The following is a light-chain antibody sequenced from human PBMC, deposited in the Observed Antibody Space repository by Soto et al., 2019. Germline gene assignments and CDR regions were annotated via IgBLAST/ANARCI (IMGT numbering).Light chain of an antibody. J-gene: IGKJ1*01. CDR1: KIVGSN. V-gene: IGKV3-15*01. CDR2: GAS. CDR3: QHYNNRPWT. Sequence: EIVMTQSPATLSVSPGERATRSCRASKIVGSNLAWYQQKPGQAPRLLISGASTRASGIPARFSGSGSGTEFTLTIGSLQYEDIAVYYCQHYNNRPWTFGQGTKVEIK.